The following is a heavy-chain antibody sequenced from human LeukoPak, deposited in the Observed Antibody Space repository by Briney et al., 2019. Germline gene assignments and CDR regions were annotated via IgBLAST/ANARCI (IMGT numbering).Heavy chain of an antibody. D-gene: IGHD3-16*02. CDR2: MYWDDDK. Sequence: SGPTLVKPTQTLTLTCTFSGFSLSTSGVGVGWIRQPPGKALEWLALMYWDDDKRYSPSLKSRLTITNDTSKNQVVLTMTNMDPVDTATYYCAHSPPYVWGSYREFDYWGQGTLVTVSS. CDR1: GFSLSTSGVG. V-gene: IGHV2-5*02. J-gene: IGHJ4*02. CDR3: AHSPPYVWGSYREFDY.